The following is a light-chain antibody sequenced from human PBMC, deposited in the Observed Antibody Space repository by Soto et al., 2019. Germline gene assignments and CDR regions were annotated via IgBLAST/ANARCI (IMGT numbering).Light chain of an antibody. V-gene: IGKV3-20*01. Sequence: IVLTQSPGTLSWSPGERATLSCSASQSVTSIYIAWYQQKPGQAPRLLIRGASSRATGIPDRFRGSGSGTDFTLTISRLAPEDFAVYYCQQYGSSPFTFGPGTKVDFK. J-gene: IGKJ3*01. CDR3: QQYGSSPFT. CDR1: QSVTSIY. CDR2: GAS.